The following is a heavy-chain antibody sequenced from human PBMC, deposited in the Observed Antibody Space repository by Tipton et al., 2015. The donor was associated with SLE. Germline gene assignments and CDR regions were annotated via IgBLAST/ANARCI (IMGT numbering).Heavy chain of an antibody. V-gene: IGHV4-59*01. Sequence: LRLSCTVSGGSISSYYWSWIRQPPGKGLEWIGYIYYSGSTNYNPSLKSRVTISVDTSKNQFSLKLSSVTAADTAVYYCARDPHYYDSSEGFDYWGQGTL. CDR2: IYYSGST. CDR3: ARDPHYYDSSEGFDY. D-gene: IGHD3-22*01. CDR1: GGSISSYY. J-gene: IGHJ4*02.